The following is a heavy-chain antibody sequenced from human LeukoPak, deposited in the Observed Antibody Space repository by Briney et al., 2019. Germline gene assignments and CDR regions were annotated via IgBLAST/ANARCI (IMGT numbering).Heavy chain of an antibody. J-gene: IGHJ4*02. V-gene: IGHV3-30*02. Sequence: GGSLRFSCAASGFTFSSYGMHWVRQAPGKGLEWVAFIRYDGSNKYYADSAKGRFTISRDNSKNTLYLQMNSLGAEDTAVYYCAKDNSSSHYFDYWGQGTLVTVSS. D-gene: IGHD6-13*01. CDR2: IRYDGSNK. CDR1: GFTFSSYG. CDR3: AKDNSSSHYFDY.